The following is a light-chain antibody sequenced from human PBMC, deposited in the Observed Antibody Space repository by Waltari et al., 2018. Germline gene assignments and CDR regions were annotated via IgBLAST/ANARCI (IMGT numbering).Light chain of an antibody. J-gene: IGKJ2*01. CDR3: QQYNKWPPYT. CDR2: GAS. CDR1: QSVGSD. Sequence: EIVRPQSPPTRPVSPGEKPPLSCRASQSVGSDLAWYQQKPGRAPNLLIHGASTRVTGIPARFSGSGSGTEFTLTISSLQSEDFAVYYCQQYNKWPPYTFGQGTKLEIK. V-gene: IGKV3-15*01.